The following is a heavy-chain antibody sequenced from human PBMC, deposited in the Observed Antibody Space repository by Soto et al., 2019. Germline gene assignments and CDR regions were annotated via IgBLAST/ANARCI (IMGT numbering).Heavy chain of an antibody. CDR1: GYTFTSYA. CDR2: INAGNGNT. J-gene: IGHJ5*02. CDR3: ARDFSYYYGSGSYYNNRVGNWFDP. V-gene: IGHV1-3*01. D-gene: IGHD3-10*01. Sequence: ASVKVSCKASGYTFTSYAMHWVRQAPGQRLEWMGWINAGNGNTKYSQKFQGRVTITRDTSASTAYMELSSLRSEDTAVYYCARDFSYYYGSGSYYNNRVGNWFDPWGQGTLVTAPQ.